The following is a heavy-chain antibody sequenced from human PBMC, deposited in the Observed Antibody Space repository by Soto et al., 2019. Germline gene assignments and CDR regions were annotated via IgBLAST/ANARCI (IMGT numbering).Heavy chain of an antibody. CDR2: IYHVGFT. CDR3: ARVRPPRTTRPVAVLYYFDY. CDR1: GASVSSSHW. D-gene: IGHD1-7*01. V-gene: IGHV4-4*02. J-gene: IGHJ4*02. Sequence: QVHLQESRPALVKPSGTLSLTCGVSGASVSSSHWWTWVRQPPGTGLEWIGQIYHVGFTSYNPSLKSRVITSFVQSRNQFSLKMSSVTAADPAVYYCARVRPPRTTRPVAVLYYFDYWGQGSLVTVSS.